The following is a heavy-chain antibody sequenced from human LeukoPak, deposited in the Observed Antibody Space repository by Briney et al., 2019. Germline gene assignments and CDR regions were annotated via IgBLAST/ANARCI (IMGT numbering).Heavy chain of an antibody. J-gene: IGHJ2*01. V-gene: IGHV1-69*13. CDR1: GGTFSSYA. D-gene: IGHD3-9*01. CDR2: IIPIFGTA. CDR3: ATQYYDILTGYCNPNWYFDL. Sequence: GASVKVSCKASGGTFSSYAISWVRQAPGQGLEWMGGIIPIFGTANYAQKFQGRVTITADESTSTAYMELSSLRSEDTAVYYCATQYYDILTGYCNPNWYFDLWGRGTLVTVSS.